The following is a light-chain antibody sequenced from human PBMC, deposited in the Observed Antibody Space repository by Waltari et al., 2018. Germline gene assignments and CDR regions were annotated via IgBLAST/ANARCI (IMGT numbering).Light chain of an antibody. V-gene: IGKV3-11*01. CDR3: QQGVT. Sequence: EIVLTQSPATLSLSPGERATLSCRASQSVGTSLAWYQHIPGQDPRLLIYDASNRASDISPRFSGSGSGTDFSLTISGLDPEDYAVYYCQQGVTFGGGTRVEIK. CDR2: DAS. CDR1: QSVGTS. J-gene: IGKJ4*01.